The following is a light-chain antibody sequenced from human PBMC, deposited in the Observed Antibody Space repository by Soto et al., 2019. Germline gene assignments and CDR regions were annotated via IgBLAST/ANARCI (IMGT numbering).Light chain of an antibody. CDR3: YQYNNWPT. V-gene: IGKV1-5*01. Sequence: DIQMTQSPSTLSASVGDRVTITCRASQSISSWLAWYQQKPGKAPKLLIYDASSLESGVPSRFSGSGSGTDFTLTISSLQPEDFAVYFCYQYNNWPTFGQGTKVDIK. J-gene: IGKJ1*01. CDR2: DAS. CDR1: QSISSW.